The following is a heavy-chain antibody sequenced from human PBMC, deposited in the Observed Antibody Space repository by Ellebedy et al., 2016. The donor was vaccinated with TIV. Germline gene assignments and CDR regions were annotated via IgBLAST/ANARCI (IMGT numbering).Heavy chain of an antibody. CDR3: ARDDWLSILDAFDI. Sequence: PGGSLRLSCAASGFTFSSYWMHLVRQAPGKGLVWVSRINSDGSSTSYADSVKGRFTISRDNAKNTLYLQMNSMRAEDTAVYYCARDDWLSILDAFDIWGQGTMVTVSS. J-gene: IGHJ3*02. V-gene: IGHV3-74*01. CDR2: INSDGSST. CDR1: GFTFSSYW. D-gene: IGHD3-9*01.